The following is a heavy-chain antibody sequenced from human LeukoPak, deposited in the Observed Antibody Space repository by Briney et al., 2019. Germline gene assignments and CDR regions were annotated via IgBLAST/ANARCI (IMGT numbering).Heavy chain of an antibody. J-gene: IGHJ4*02. Sequence: PSETLSLTCAVYGGSFSGYYWSWIRQPPGKGLEWIGEINHSGSTNYNPSLKSRVTISVDTSKNQCSLKLSSVTAADTAVYYCARGMTTVTTRALDYWGQGTLVTVSS. CDR1: GGSFSGYY. D-gene: IGHD4-17*01. CDR3: ARGMTTVTTRALDY. CDR2: INHSGST. V-gene: IGHV4-34*01.